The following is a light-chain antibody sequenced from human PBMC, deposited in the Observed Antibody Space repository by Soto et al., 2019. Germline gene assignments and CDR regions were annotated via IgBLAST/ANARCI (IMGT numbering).Light chain of an antibody. CDR1: QSVGRDY. Sequence: EIVLTQSPGTLCLSPGERAAPSWRASQSVGRDYLAWYQQQPGQAPRLLIHGTSYRATGIPDRFRGSASGTDSILTISRLEPEDFAVYYCQQYGSSPTFGQGTKVDIK. CDR2: GTS. V-gene: IGKV3-20*01. CDR3: QQYGSSPT. J-gene: IGKJ1*01.